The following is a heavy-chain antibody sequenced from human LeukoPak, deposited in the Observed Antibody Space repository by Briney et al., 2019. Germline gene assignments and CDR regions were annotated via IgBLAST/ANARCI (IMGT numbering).Heavy chain of an antibody. CDR3: ARVFGRCSGGSCYSINWFHP. CDR2: IYAGVSP. J-gene: IGHJ5*02. D-gene: IGHD2-15*01. CDR1: GFTVSSNY. Sequence: GGSLRLSCAASGFTVSSNYMTWVRQAPGKGLEWVSVIYAGVSPYYADSVKGRFTISRDNSKNTLYLQMNSLRVEDTAVYYCARVFGRCSGGSCYSINWFHPWGQGTLVTVSS. V-gene: IGHV3-66*01.